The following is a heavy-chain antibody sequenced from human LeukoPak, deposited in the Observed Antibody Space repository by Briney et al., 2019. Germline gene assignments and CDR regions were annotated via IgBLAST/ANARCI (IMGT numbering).Heavy chain of an antibody. CDR3: ARDHCSPGTCLGGH. CDR1: GGTFSSYA. D-gene: IGHD2-15*01. Sequence: ASVKVSCKASGGTFSSYAISWVRQAPGQGLEWIGRIIPSLDVANYAHKFQGRVTLSVDRDTATTYMEVTSLRSEDTAIYYRARDHCSPGTCLGGHWGQGTLVTVSS. CDR2: IIPSLDVA. V-gene: IGHV1-69*04. J-gene: IGHJ4*02.